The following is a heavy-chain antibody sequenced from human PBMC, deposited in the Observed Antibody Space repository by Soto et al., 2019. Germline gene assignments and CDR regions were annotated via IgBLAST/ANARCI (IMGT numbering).Heavy chain of an antibody. V-gene: IGHV1-58*01. CDR1: GFTFTSSA. CDR3: AVYDSSGSNFDY. J-gene: IGHJ4*01. CDR2: IVVGSGNT. D-gene: IGHD3-22*01. Sequence: ASVKVSCKASGFTFTSSAVQWVRQARGQRLEWIGWIVVGSGNTNYAQKFQERVTITRDMSTSTAYMELSSLRSEDTAVYYCAVYDSSGSNFDYWGQRTLVTVSS.